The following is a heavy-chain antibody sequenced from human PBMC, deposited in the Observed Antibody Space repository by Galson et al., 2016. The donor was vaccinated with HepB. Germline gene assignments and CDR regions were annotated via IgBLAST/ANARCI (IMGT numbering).Heavy chain of an antibody. CDR2: IIHTSSFT. CDR1: GFTLSTYS. Sequence: SLRLSCAGTGFTLSTYSMNWVRQAPGKGLEWLSHIIHTSSFTYYADSVKGRFTISRDDAKNSLYLQMNSLRDEDTAVYYCTRDGGYSGYGMDGWGQGTTVTVSS. V-gene: IGHV3-48*02. D-gene: IGHD5-12*01. CDR3: TRDGGYSGYGMDG. J-gene: IGHJ6*02.